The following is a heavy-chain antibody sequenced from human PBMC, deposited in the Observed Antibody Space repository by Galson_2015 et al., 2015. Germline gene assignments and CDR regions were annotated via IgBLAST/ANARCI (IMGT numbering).Heavy chain of an antibody. CDR2: ILYDGSNK. D-gene: IGHD5-18*01. J-gene: IGHJ5*02. CDR1: GFTFSSYA. V-gene: IGHV3-30-3*01. CDR3: ARDIGYSYGGNWFDP. Sequence: SLRLSCAASGFTFSSYAMHWVRQAPGKGLEWVAVILYDGSNKYYADSVKGRFTISRDNSKNTLYLQMNSLRAEDTAVYYCARDIGYSYGGNWFDPRGQGTLVTVSS.